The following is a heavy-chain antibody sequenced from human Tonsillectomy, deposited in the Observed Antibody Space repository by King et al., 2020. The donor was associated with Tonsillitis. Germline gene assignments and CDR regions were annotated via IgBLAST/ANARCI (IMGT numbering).Heavy chain of an antibody. CDR2: IYYNGNT. J-gene: IGHJ4*02. D-gene: IGHD6-6*01. CDR1: GISISSSTYY. Sequence: QLQESGPGLVKASETLSLTCTVSGISISSSTYYWGWIRQPPGKGLEWIGSIYYNGNTYQSPSLKSRVTISVDTAKNQFSLKLSSVTAADTAVYYCARDPLYSSSAVDYWGQGTLVTV. CDR3: ARDPLYSSSAVDY. V-gene: IGHV4-39*07.